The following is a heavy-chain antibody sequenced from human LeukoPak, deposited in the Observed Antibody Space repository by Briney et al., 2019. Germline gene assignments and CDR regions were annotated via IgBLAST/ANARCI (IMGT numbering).Heavy chain of an antibody. CDR2: IYYSGST. D-gene: IGHD3-3*01. V-gene: IGHV4-59*01. J-gene: IGHJ3*02. CDR3: VRGHFGFDI. CDR1: GGSISSYY. Sequence: SETLSLTCTVSGGSISSYYWSWIRQPPGKGLEWIGYIYYSGSTNYNPSLKSRVTISVDTSKNQFSLELSSVTAADTAVYYCVRGHFGFDIWGQGTMVTVSS.